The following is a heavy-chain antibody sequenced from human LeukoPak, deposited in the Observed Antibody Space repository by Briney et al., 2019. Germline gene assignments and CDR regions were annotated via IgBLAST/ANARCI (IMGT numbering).Heavy chain of an antibody. CDR2: INCNSQSI. D-gene: IGHD5-12*01. CDR3: AKVQLPYGDYEEGGAFDI. CDR1: GFTFQNFA. V-gene: IGHV3-9*03. Sequence: PGRSLRLSCAASGFTFQNFAMHCVRQGPGKGLEWVSAINCNSQSIGYADSVKGRLTISRDNANNLLSLQMNGLRADDMAFYFCAKVQLPYGDYEEGGAFDIWGQGTLVTVSS. J-gene: IGHJ3*02.